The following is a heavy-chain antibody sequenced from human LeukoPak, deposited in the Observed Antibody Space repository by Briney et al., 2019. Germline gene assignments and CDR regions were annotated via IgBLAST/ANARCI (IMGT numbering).Heavy chain of an antibody. CDR1: DYTFTSYG. Sequence: ASVKVSCKASDYTFTSYGISWVRQAPGQGLEWMGWISAYNGNTNYAQKLQGRVTMTTDTSTSTAYMELRSLRSDDTAVYYCARARGYYDSSGYLYYWGQGTLVTVSS. CDR2: ISAYNGNT. CDR3: ARARGYYDSSGYLYY. D-gene: IGHD3-22*01. J-gene: IGHJ4*02. V-gene: IGHV1-18*01.